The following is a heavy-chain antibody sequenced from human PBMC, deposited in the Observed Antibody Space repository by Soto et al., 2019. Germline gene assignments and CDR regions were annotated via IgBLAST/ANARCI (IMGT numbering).Heavy chain of an antibody. Sequence: GASVKVSCKASGYTFTSYGISWVRQAPGQGLEWMGWISAYNGNTNYAQKLQGRVTMTTDTSTSTAYMELRSLRSNDTAVYYCARVLYYDFWSGPYYYYGMDVWGQGTTVTVSS. D-gene: IGHD3-3*01. CDR3: ARVLYYDFWSGPYYYYGMDV. CDR1: GYTFTSYG. J-gene: IGHJ6*02. V-gene: IGHV1-18*04. CDR2: ISAYNGNT.